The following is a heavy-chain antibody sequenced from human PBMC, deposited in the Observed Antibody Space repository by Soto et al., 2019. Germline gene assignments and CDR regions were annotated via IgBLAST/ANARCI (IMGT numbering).Heavy chain of an antibody. D-gene: IGHD5-12*01. CDR1: GGTFNNNA. CDR2: IIPIIGTA. J-gene: IGHJ4*02. Sequence: QVQLVQSGAEVKKPGSSVKVSCKASGGTFNNNAISWGRQAPGQGLEWMGGIIPIIGTADYAHKFQGRPAISADESTGTTFMELSSLRSEDTALYYCARGGVDVVATSAFDYWGQGTLVTVSS. CDR3: ARGGVDVVATSAFDY. V-gene: IGHV1-69*01.